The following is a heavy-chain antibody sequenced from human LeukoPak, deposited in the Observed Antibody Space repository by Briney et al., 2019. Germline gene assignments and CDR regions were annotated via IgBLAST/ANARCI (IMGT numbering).Heavy chain of an antibody. D-gene: IGHD1-26*01. V-gene: IGHV3-33*06. CDR1: GFTFSSNW. CDR3: AKGDARWELGYIDY. J-gene: IGHJ4*02. CDR2: IWYDGSNK. Sequence: PGGSLRLSCAASGFTFSSNWMSWVRQAPGKGLEWVAVIWYDGSNKYYADSVKGRFTISRDNSKNTLYLQMNSLRAEDTAVYYCAKGDARWELGYIDYWGQGTLVTVSS.